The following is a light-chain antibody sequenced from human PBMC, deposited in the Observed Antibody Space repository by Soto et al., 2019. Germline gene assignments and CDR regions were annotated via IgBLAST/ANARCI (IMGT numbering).Light chain of an antibody. CDR3: QQYGSLPIT. Sequence: SVLTHSPSTLFLSPGRRPTLCCRTSQSVSSSYLAWYQQNRGQAPRLXVYVASSRAAGIPDRFSGSGYGTDFNLTISRLETEDFAVYYCQQYGSLPITFGQGTRLEIK. J-gene: IGKJ5*01. CDR1: QSVSSSY. V-gene: IGKV3-20*01. CDR2: VAS.